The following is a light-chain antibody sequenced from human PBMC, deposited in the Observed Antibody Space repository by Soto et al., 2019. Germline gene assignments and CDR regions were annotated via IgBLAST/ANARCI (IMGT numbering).Light chain of an antibody. Sequence: QSALTQPASVSGSPGQSITISCTGTSSDVDNYNYVSWYQQHPGKAPKLLIYEVSNRPSGVSIRFSGSKSGNTASLTISGLQAEDEADYYCSSYTITSTVVFGGGTKLTVL. V-gene: IGLV2-14*01. CDR3: SSYTITSTVV. J-gene: IGLJ2*01. CDR2: EVS. CDR1: SSDVDNYNY.